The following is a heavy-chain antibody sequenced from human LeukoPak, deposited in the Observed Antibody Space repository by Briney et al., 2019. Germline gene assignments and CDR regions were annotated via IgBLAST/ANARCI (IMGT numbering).Heavy chain of an antibody. CDR2: INPNSGGT. J-gene: IGHJ3*02. CDR1: GYTFTGYY. D-gene: IGHD1-1*01. V-gene: IGHV1-2*04. Sequence: ASVKVSCKASGYTFTGYYMHWVRQAPGQGLEWMGWINPNSGGTNYAQKFQGWVTMTRDTSISTAYMELSRLRSDDTAVYYCARGAVQLERRNAFDIWGQGTMVTVSS. CDR3: ARGAVQLERRNAFDI.